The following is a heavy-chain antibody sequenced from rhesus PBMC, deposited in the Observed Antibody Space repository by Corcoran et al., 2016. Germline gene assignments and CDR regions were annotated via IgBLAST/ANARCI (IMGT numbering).Heavy chain of an antibody. CDR1: GVTFSSYE. J-gene: IGHJ4*01. D-gene: IGHD3-9*01. Sequence: DVQLVESGGGLVRPGGSLRLSCVASGVTFSSYEMHWVSQAPGKGRRSVSGIRASRVNTDDTVSRKGLFPLSRDNAKNSLFLQMNSLRAEDTAVYFCTRDERRDYWGQGVLVTVSS. CDR3: TRDERRDY. V-gene: IGHV3-100*02. CDR2: IRASRVNT.